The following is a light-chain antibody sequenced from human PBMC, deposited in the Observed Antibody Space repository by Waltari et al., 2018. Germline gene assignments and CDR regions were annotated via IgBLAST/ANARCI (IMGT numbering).Light chain of an antibody. V-gene: IGLV7-46*01. CDR2: DTR. Sequence: QAVVTQEPSLTVSPGGTVTLTCGASTGAVTNGHYPYWFQQKPGQAPKTLIYDTRNRNFWTPARFSGSLLGGKAALTLSGAQPEDEADYYCLISYSGTNVFGSGTKLTVL. J-gene: IGLJ6*01. CDR1: TGAVTNGHY. CDR3: LISYSGTNV.